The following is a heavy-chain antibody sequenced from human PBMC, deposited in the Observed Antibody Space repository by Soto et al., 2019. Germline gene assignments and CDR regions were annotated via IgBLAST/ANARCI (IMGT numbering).Heavy chain of an antibody. CDR3: ARIGTTTDYYMDV. V-gene: IGHV4-34*01. J-gene: IGHJ6*03. Sequence: SETLSLTCAVYGGSFSGYYLSWIRQPPGKGLEWIGEIYHSGSTNYNPSLKSRVTISVDTSKNQFSLKLSSVTAADTAVYYCARIGTTTDYYMDVWGKGTTVTVSS. D-gene: IGHD4-17*01. CDR2: IYHSGST. CDR1: GGSFSGYY.